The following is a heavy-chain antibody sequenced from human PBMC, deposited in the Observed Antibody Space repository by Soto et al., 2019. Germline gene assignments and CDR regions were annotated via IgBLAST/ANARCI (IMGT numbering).Heavy chain of an antibody. V-gene: IGHV3-30*03. J-gene: IGHJ4*02. CDR3: ARDSSAWPNYFDS. CDR2: ISNVGDNK. Sequence: PGGSLRLSCAASTLSNYAVHWVRQAPGKGLEWVAVISNVGDNKYSADSVKGRFTISRDNSENTVYLQMNNLRADDTALYYCARDSSAWPNYFDSWGQGIQVTVSS. CDR1: TLSNYA. D-gene: IGHD6-19*01.